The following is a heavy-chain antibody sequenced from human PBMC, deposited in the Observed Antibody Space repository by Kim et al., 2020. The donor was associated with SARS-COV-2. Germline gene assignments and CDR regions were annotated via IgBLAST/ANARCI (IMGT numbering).Heavy chain of an antibody. CDR3: ARTPPRGAVAGSFDY. J-gene: IGHJ4*02. D-gene: IGHD6-19*01. CDR1: GYTFTSYA. CDR2: INAGNGNT. V-gene: IGHV1-3*01. Sequence: ASVKVSCKASGYTFTSYAMHWVRQAPGQRLEWMGWINAGNGNTKYSQKFQGRVTLTRDTSASTAYMELSSLRSEDTAVYYCARTPPRGAVAGSFDYWGQGTLVTVSS.